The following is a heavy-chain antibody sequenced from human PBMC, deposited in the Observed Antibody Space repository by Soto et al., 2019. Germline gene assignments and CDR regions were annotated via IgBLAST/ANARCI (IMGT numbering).Heavy chain of an antibody. CDR3: ARRKVTMIVVVTDNWFDP. CDR1: GGSISSYY. Sequence: PSETLSLTCTVSGGSISSYYWSWIRQPPGKGLEWIGYIYYSGSTNYNPSLKSRVTISVDTSKNQFSLKLSSVTAADTAVYYCARRKVTMIVVVTDNWFDPWGQGTLVTVSS. V-gene: IGHV4-59*12. CDR2: IYYSGST. J-gene: IGHJ5*02. D-gene: IGHD3-22*01.